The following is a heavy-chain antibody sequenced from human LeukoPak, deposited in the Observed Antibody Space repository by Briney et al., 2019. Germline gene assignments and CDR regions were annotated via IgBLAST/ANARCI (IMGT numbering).Heavy chain of an antibody. CDR1: GFTFSSYA. J-gene: IGHJ4*02. CDR3: AKGNGYSYGRYYFDY. D-gene: IGHD5-18*01. V-gene: IGHV3-23*01. CDR2: ITASGGNT. Sequence: GGSLRLSCAASGFTFSSYAMGWVRQAPGKGLEWVSAITASGGNTYYADSVKGRLTISRDNSKNTLYLQVNSLRAEDTAVYYCAKGNGYSYGRYYFDYWGQGTLVTVSS.